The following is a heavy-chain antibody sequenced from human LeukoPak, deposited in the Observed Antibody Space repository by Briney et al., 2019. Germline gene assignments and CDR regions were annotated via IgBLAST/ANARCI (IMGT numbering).Heavy chain of an antibody. CDR3: ASIDYGGDY. CDR1: GFTFSNYA. CDR2: IYSGGTT. V-gene: IGHV3-66*01. J-gene: IGHJ4*02. Sequence: GGSLRLSCAASGFTFSNYAMTWVRQAPGKGLEWVSVIYSGGTTYYADSVKGRFTISRDNSKNTLYLQMNSLRAEDTAVYYCASIDYGGDYWGQGTLVTVSS. D-gene: IGHD4-17*01.